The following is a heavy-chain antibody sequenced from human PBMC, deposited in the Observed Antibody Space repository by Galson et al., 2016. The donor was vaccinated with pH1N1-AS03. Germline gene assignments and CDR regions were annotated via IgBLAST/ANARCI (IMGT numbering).Heavy chain of an antibody. CDR1: GFSFSSYA. CDR3: AREIHFSGPLDY. J-gene: IGHJ4*02. Sequence: SLRLSCAASGFSFSSYAMSWVRQAPGKGLQWVSSITGGGNTYYADSVKGRFTISGDNSKQTLYLQMNSLRAEDTAIYYCAREIHFSGPLDYWGQGTLVTVSS. V-gene: IGHV3-23*01. CDR2: ITGGGNT. D-gene: IGHD6-19*01.